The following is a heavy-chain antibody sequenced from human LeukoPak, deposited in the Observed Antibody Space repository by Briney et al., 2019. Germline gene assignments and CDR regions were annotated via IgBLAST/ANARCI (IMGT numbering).Heavy chain of an antibody. D-gene: IGHD2-2*01. CDR2: INPKNGGT. J-gene: IGHJ3*02. V-gene: IGHV1-2*02. CDR3: ARDYMPPCAFDI. Sequence: GASVKVSCKASGYTFTDYHIHWVRQAPGQGLEWLGWINPKNGGTKYARKFWGRFTLTEDTSSGTAYMELNRLTSDDTAVYYCARDYMPPCAFDIWGQGTMVTVSS. CDR1: GYTFTDYH.